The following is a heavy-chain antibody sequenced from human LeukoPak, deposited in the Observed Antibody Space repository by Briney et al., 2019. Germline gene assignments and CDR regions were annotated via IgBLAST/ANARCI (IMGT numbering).Heavy chain of an antibody. CDR1: GFTFSSYS. CDR2: ISSSSSYI. Sequence: GGSLRLSCAASGFTFSSYSMNWVRKAPGKGLEWVSSISSSSSYIYYADSVKGRFTISRDNAKNSLYLQMNSLRAEDTAVYYCARKSCSSTSCYYYFDYWGQGTLVTVSS. V-gene: IGHV3-21*01. J-gene: IGHJ4*02. CDR3: ARKSCSSTSCYYYFDY. D-gene: IGHD2-2*01.